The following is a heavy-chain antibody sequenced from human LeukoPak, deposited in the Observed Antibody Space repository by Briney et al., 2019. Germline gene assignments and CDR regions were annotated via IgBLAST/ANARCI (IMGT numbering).Heavy chain of an antibody. CDR3: ARGVEPLAANTLAY. D-gene: IGHD1-14*01. CDR2: LYSDCNT. CDR1: GFTVITND. Sequence: AGGSLILSCAASGFTVITNDMTWVHQAPRRRLEWVLVLYSDCNTKYTNSVQGRFTISTDNSKNTLYLKMNSMSPDDTAVYYCARGVEPLAANTLAYWGQGTLVTVYS. J-gene: IGHJ4*02. V-gene: IGHV3-53*01.